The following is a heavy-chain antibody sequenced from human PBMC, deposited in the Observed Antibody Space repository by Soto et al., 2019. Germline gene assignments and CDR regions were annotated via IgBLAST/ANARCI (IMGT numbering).Heavy chain of an antibody. Sequence: GGSLRLSCAASGFTFSSYAMSWVRQAPGKGLEWVSAISGSGGSTYYADSVKGRFTISRDNSKNTLYLQMNSLRAEDTAVYYCAKVDDYYYGSGSYYPYYFDYWGQGTLVTRLL. J-gene: IGHJ4*02. CDR3: AKVDDYYYGSGSYYPYYFDY. D-gene: IGHD3-10*01. CDR1: GFTFSSYA. CDR2: ISGSGGST. V-gene: IGHV3-23*01.